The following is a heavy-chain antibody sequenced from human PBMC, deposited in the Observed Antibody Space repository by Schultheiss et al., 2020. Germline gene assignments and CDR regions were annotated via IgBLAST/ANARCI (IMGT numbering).Heavy chain of an antibody. J-gene: IGHJ3*02. Sequence: GGSLRLSCAASGFTFNSYSMNWVRQAPGKGLEWVSYISSGSSYIYYADSVKGRFTISRDNSKNTLYLQMSSLRAEDTAVYYCVTAFWAGYSISNAFDIWGLGTMVTVSS. CDR3: VTAFWAGYSISNAFDI. D-gene: IGHD2-15*01. V-gene: IGHV3-21*05. CDR1: GFTFNSYS. CDR2: ISSGSSYI.